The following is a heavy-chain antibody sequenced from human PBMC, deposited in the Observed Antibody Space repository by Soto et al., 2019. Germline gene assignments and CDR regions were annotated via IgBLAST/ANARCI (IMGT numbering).Heavy chain of an antibody. CDR3: ATYDSSDYYSGSPIGWFDP. CDR2: IHYSGST. CDR1: GGSISSGGYY. J-gene: IGHJ5*02. D-gene: IGHD3-22*01. V-gene: IGHV4-31*03. Sequence: QVQLQESGPGLVKPSQTLSLTCTVSGGSISSGGYYWSWIRQRPGKGLEWIGHIHYSGSTYYNPSLKSRVTISVDTSKNQFSLKLSSVTAADTAVYYCATYDSSDYYSGSPIGWFDPWGQGPLVTVSS.